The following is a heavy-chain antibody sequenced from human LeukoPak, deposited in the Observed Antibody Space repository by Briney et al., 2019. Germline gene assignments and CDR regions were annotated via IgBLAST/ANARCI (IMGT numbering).Heavy chain of an antibody. V-gene: IGHV4-61*01. J-gene: IGHJ4*02. D-gene: IGHD3-10*01. CDR2: DYCGGNT. CDR1: GASVSSASYY. Sequence: PSETLSLTCTVSGASVSSASYYWSWIRQPPGKGLEWIGYDYCGGNTNYDPSLKRRVTISVDTSKNQFSLTLTSVTAADTAVYFCARDHFGSLDSWGQGILVTVSS. CDR3: ARDHFGSLDS.